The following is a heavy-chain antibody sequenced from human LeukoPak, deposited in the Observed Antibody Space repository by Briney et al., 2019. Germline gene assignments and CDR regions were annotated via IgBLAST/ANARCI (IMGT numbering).Heavy chain of an antibody. J-gene: IGHJ6*02. CDR1: GYTFTSYC. D-gene: IGHD1-14*01. Sequence: ASVKVSCKASGYTFTSYCIIWVQQAPAQGLDWMGWISAYNGNTNYAQKLQGRVTMTTDTSTSTAYVELRSLRSDDTAVYYCARAHNLYGGMDVWGQGTTVTVS. CDR2: ISAYNGNT. V-gene: IGHV1-18*01. CDR3: ARAHNLYGGMDV.